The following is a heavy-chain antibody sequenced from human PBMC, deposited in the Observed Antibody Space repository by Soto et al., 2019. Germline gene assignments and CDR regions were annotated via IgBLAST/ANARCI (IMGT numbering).Heavy chain of an antibody. Sequence: GGSLRLSCAASGFTFSSYGMHWVRQAPGKGLEWVAVISYDGSNKYYADSVKGRFTISRDNSKNTLYLQMNSLRAEDTAVYYCAKDLRFLEWQNWFDPWGQGTLVTVSS. CDR1: GFTFSSYG. CDR3: AKDLRFLEWQNWFDP. CDR2: ISYDGSNK. J-gene: IGHJ5*02. D-gene: IGHD3-3*01. V-gene: IGHV3-30*18.